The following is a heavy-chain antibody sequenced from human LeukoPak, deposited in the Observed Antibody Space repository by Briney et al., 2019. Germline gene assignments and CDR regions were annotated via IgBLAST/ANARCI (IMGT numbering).Heavy chain of an antibody. D-gene: IGHD6-13*01. CDR1: GYTFTSYY. Sequence: ASVKVSCKASGYTFTSYYMHWVRQPPGQGLEWMGIINPSGGSSSYAQKFQGRVTMTRDMSTGTVYMEMSSLRSEDTAVYYCARPSIAAAGGWVWGKGTTVTVSS. J-gene: IGHJ6*04. V-gene: IGHV1-46*01. CDR2: INPSGGSS. CDR3: ARPSIAAAGGWV.